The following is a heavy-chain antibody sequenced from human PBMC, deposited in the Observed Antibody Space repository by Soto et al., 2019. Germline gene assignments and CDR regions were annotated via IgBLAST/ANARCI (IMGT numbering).Heavy chain of an antibody. CDR1: GGTFSSYA. D-gene: IGHD2-21*02. J-gene: IGHJ5*02. CDR2: IIPIFGTA. CDR3: ARDGGPYCGGDCYPPRGFDP. Sequence: QVQLVQSGAEVKKPGSSVKVSCKASGGTFSSYAISWVRQAPGQGLEWMGGIIPIFGTANYAQKFQGRGTITADESTSTAYMELSSLRSEDTAVYYCARDGGPYCGGDCYPPRGFDPWGQGTLVTVSS. V-gene: IGHV1-69*01.